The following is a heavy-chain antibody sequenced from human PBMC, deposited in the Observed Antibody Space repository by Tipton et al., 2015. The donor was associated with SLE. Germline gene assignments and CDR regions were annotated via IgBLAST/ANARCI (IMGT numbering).Heavy chain of an antibody. D-gene: IGHD3-10*01. V-gene: IGHV3-33*01. CDR3: GRGSHYGSGSYDFDY. Sequence: SLRLSCAASGFTFSSYGMHWVRQAPGKGLEWVAVIWYDGSNKYYADSVKGRFTISRDNAKNSLYLQMNSLRVEDTAVYYCGRGSHYGSGSYDFDYWGQGTLVTVSS. CDR2: IWYDGSNK. CDR1: GFTFSSYG. J-gene: IGHJ4*02.